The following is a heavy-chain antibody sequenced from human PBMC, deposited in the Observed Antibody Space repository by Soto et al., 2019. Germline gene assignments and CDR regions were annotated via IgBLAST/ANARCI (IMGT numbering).Heavy chain of an antibody. J-gene: IGHJ4*02. V-gene: IGHV1-46*01. CDR1: GYTFTSYY. CDR3: AREEGIAAAGHYYFDD. D-gene: IGHD6-13*01. CDR2: INPSGGST. Sequence: ASVKVSCKASGYTFTSYYMHWVRQAPGQGLEWMGIINPSGGSTSYAQKFQGRVTMTRDTSTSTVYMELSSLRSEDTAVYYCAREEGIAAAGHYYFDDWGQGTLVTVAS.